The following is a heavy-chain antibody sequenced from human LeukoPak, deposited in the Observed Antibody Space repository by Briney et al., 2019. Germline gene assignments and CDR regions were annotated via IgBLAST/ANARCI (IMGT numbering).Heavy chain of an antibody. CDR3: ATDLTCSSTSCYVDY. V-gene: IGHV1-24*01. CDR2: FDPEDGET. Sequence: GASVKVSCRVSGYTLTELSMHWVRQAPGKGLEWMGSFDPEDGETIYAQKFQGGVTMTEDTSTDTAYMELSSLRSEDTAIYYCATDLTCSSTSCYVDYWGQGTLVTVSS. J-gene: IGHJ4*02. CDR1: GYTLTELS. D-gene: IGHD2-2*01.